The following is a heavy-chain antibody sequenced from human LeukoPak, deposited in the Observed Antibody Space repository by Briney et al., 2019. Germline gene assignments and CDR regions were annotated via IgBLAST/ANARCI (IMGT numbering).Heavy chain of an antibody. CDR1: GFTFSNYV. CDR3: ARGRLRYFDWLPPNDY. V-gene: IGHV3-30*02. Sequence: PGGSLRLSCAASGFTFSNYVIHWVRQAPGKGLDWVAFIRYDGSNKYYADSVKGRFTISRDNSKNTLYLQMNSLRAEDTTVYYCARGRLRYFDWLPPNDYWGQGTLVTVSS. D-gene: IGHD3-9*01. CDR2: IRYDGSNK. J-gene: IGHJ4*02.